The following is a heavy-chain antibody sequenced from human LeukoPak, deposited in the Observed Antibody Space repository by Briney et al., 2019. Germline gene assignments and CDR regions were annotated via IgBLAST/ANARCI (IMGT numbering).Heavy chain of an antibody. Sequence: SDTLSLTCSVSGGPITVYHGIWIRQPPGKGLEFIGYIHYTGSTNYNSSLTSRISISTDTSKNQFSLKMTSVTAADTAVYYCARFHPNWGLDYWGQGILVTVSS. CDR1: GGPITVYH. D-gene: IGHD7-27*01. J-gene: IGHJ4*02. CDR2: IHYTGST. V-gene: IGHV4-59*07. CDR3: ARFHPNWGLDY.